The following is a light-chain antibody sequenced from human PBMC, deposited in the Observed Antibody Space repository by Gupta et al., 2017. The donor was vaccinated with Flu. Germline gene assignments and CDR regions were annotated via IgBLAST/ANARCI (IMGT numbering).Light chain of an antibody. J-gene: IGLJ1*01. Sequence: QSALTQPPPVSGSPAPSVTISCTGTSSDIGHYNRVSWYQQSPGTAPKLMIYEVSNRPSGVPDRFSGSKSGNTASLTISGLQAEDDADFYCSSYTSSYTYVFGTGTKVTVL. CDR3: SSYTSSYTYV. CDR1: SSDIGHYNR. V-gene: IGLV2-18*02. CDR2: EVS.